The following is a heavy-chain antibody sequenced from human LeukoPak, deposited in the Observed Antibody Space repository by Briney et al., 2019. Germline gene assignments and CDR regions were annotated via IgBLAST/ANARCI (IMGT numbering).Heavy chain of an antibody. CDR1: GFTFSSYA. D-gene: IGHD2-15*01. V-gene: IGHV3-23*01. CDR2: ISGSGGST. Sequence: GGSLRLSCAASGFTFSSYAMSWVRQAPGEGLEWVSAISGSGGSTYYADSVKGRFTISRDNSKNTLYLQMNSLRAEDTAVYYCAKGVIVVVVPAAIDYWGQGTLVTVSS. J-gene: IGHJ4*02. CDR3: AKGVIVVVVPAAIDY.